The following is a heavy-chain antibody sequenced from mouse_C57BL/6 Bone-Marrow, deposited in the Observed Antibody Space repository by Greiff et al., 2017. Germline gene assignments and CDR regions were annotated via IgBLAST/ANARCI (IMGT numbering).Heavy chain of an antibody. CDR2: IHPTSGST. CDR3: ARSRGCYYAMDY. J-gene: IGHJ4*01. V-gene: IGHV1-64*01. CDR1: GYTFTSYW. Sequence: QVQLKQPGAELVKPGASVKLSCKASGYTFTSYWMHWVKQRPGQGLEWIGMIHPTSGSTNYNEKFKSKATLTVDKSSSTAYMQLSSLTSEDSAVYYCARSRGCYYAMDYWGQGTSVTVSS.